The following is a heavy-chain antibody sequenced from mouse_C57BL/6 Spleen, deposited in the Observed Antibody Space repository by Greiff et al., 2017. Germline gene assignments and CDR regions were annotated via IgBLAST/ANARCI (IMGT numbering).Heavy chain of an antibody. CDR2: IWTGGGT. D-gene: IGHD2-5*01. CDR1: GFSLTSYA. Sequence: VQLQESGPGLVAPSQSLSITCTVSGFSLTSYAISWVRQPPGKGLEWLGVIWTGGGTNYNSALKSRLSISKDNSKSQVFLKMNSLQTDDTARYYCARKKNYSNYGFFYYAMDYWGQGTSVTVSS. V-gene: IGHV2-9-1*01. J-gene: IGHJ4*01. CDR3: ARKKNYSNYGFFYYAMDY.